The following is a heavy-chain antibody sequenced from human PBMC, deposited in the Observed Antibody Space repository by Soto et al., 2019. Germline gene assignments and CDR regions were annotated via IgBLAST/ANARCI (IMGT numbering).Heavy chain of an antibody. J-gene: IGHJ4*02. CDR2: IYYSGST. D-gene: IGHD3-22*01. V-gene: IGHV4-30-4*01. CDR1: GGSVSTGDFY. CDR3: ARGSFDNSGYSDY. Sequence: QVQLQESGPGLVKPSQTLSLTCTVFGGSVSTGDFYWTWIRQPPGKGLEWIGYIYYSGSTYYNPSLKSRASISVDTSKNQFSLTLTSVTAAVTAVYYCARGSFDNSGYSDYWGQGTLVTVSS.